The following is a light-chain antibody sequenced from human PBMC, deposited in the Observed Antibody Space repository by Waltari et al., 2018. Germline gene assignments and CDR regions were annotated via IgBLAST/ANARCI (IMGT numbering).Light chain of an antibody. CDR3: QTWGTGILSWV. J-gene: IGLJ3*02. CDR2: VNSNGSH. V-gene: IGLV4-69*01. CDR1: SGHSSYV. Sequence: QLVLTQPPSASASLGASVKLTCTLSSGHSSYVIAWHQHQPGKGPRYLMKVNSNGSHFKGDGLPDRFSGSSSGAERYLTNSSLQSVDEADYYCQTWGTGILSWVFGGGTKLTVL.